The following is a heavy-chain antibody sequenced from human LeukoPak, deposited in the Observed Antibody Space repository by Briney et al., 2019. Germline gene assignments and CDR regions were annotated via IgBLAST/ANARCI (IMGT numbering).Heavy chain of an antibody. Sequence: SETLSLTCAVYGGSFSGYYWSWIRQPPGKGLEWIGEINHSGSTNYNPSLKSRVTISVDTSKNQFSLKLSSVTAADTAVYYCARVLYSSSTCYYYYYMDVWGKGTTVTVSS. D-gene: IGHD6-13*01. J-gene: IGHJ6*03. CDR2: INHSGST. V-gene: IGHV4-34*01. CDR3: ARVLYSSSTCYYYYYMDV. CDR1: GGSFSGYY.